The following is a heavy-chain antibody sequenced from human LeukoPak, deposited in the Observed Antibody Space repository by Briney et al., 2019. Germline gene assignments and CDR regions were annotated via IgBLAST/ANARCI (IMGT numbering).Heavy chain of an antibody. CDR1: GGSISRNTHY. CDR3: ARGLDSPDYYFDY. V-gene: IGHV4-39*07. D-gene: IGHD3-22*01. CDR2: IHYSGST. Sequence: SETLSLTCSVSGGSISRNTHYCGWIRQPPGKGLEWIGSIHYSGSTYYNPSLKSRVTISLDTSKNQFSLKLSSVTAADTAVYYCARGLDSPDYYFDYWGQGTLVTVSS. J-gene: IGHJ4*02.